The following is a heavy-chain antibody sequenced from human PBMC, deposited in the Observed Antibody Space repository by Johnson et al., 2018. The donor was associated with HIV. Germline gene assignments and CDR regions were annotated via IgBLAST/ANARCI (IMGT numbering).Heavy chain of an antibody. D-gene: IGHD6-19*01. CDR1: GFTFDDYG. CDR3: ARDGYSSGWYGSDAFDI. CDR2: INWNGGST. J-gene: IGHJ3*02. V-gene: IGHV3-20*04. Sequence: VQLVESGGGVVRPGGSLRLSCAASGFTFDDYGMSWVRQAPGKGLEWVSGINWNGGSTGFADSVKGRFTISRDNAKNSLYLQMNSLRAEDTAVYYCARDGYSSGWYGSDAFDIWGQGTMVTVSS.